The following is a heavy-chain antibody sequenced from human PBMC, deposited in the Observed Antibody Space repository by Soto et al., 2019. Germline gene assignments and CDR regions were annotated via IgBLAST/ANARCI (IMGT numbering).Heavy chain of an antibody. J-gene: IGHJ5*02. CDR1: GYSISSGYY. V-gene: IGHV4-38-2*01. CDR2: IYHSGST. Sequence: NPSETLSLTCAVSGYSISSGYYWGWIRQPPGKGLEWIGSIYHSGSTYYNPSLKSRVTISVDTSKNQFSLKLSSVTAADTAVYYCARVGTYLRENWFDPWGQGTLVTVSS. CDR3: ARVGTYLRENWFDP. D-gene: IGHD1-1*01.